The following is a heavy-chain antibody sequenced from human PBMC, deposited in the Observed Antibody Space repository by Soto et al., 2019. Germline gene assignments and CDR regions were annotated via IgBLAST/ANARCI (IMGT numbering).Heavy chain of an antibody. J-gene: IGHJ4*02. Sequence: QVQLVESGGGVVQPGRSLRLSCAASGFTFSSYGMHWVRQAPGKGLEWVAGIWYDGSNKYYADSVKGRFTISRDNSKNTLYLQMNSLGAEDTAVYYCAREGGYSYGWADYWGQGTLVTVSS. CDR3: AREGGYSYGWADY. CDR1: GFTFSSYG. V-gene: IGHV3-33*01. D-gene: IGHD5-18*01. CDR2: IWYDGSNK.